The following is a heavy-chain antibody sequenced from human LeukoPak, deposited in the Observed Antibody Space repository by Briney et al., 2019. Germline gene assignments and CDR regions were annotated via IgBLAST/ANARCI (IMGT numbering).Heavy chain of an antibody. Sequence: PSETLSLTCTVSGGSISSYYWSWIRQPAGKGLEWIGRIYTSGSTNYNPSLKSRVTMSVDTSKNQFSLKLSSVTAADTAVYYCARDLCSSTSCFYVDYWGQGTLVTVSS. CDR2: IYTSGST. V-gene: IGHV4-4*07. CDR1: GGSISSYY. D-gene: IGHD2-2*01. CDR3: ARDLCSSTSCFYVDY. J-gene: IGHJ4*02.